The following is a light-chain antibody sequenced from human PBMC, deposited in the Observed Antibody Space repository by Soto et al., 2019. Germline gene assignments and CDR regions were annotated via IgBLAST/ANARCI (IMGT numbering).Light chain of an antibody. V-gene: IGLV2-8*01. CDR2: EVS. Sequence: QSVLTQPPSASGSPGQSVTISCTGTSSDIGTYDYVSWYQHLPDKAPKLIIYEVSKRPSGVPDRFSGSKSGNTASLTVSGLHAEDEGDYYCCSYGGGNNFYVFGTGTKVTV. CDR3: CSYGGGNNFYV. J-gene: IGLJ1*01. CDR1: SSDIGTYDY.